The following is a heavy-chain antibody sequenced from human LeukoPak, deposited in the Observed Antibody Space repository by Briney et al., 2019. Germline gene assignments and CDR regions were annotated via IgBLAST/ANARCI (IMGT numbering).Heavy chain of an antibody. D-gene: IGHD6-13*01. CDR2: IYYTGNT. CDR3: AGGAHEAAGVLNY. CDR1: GGSVSSSSYY. J-gene: IGHJ4*02. V-gene: IGHV4-61*01. Sequence: SETLSLTCSVSGGSVSSSSYYWSWIRQPPGKGLEWIGYIYYTGNTNYNPSLKSRVTISIDTSRNQFSLKLSSVTAADTAVYYCAGGAHEAAGVLNYWGQGSLVTVSS.